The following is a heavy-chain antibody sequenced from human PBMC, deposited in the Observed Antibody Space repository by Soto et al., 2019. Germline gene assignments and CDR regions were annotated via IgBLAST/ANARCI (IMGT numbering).Heavy chain of an antibody. Sequence: GGSLRLSCAASGFTFDDYTMHWVRQAPGKGLEWVSLISWDGGSTYYADSVKGRFTISRDNSKNSLYLQMNSLRTEDTALYYCAKDIGVSDFDWLLFPYYYYGMDVWGQGTTVTVSS. D-gene: IGHD3-9*01. CDR2: ISWDGGST. V-gene: IGHV3-43*01. J-gene: IGHJ6*02. CDR3: AKDIGVSDFDWLLFPYYYYGMDV. CDR1: GFTFDDYT.